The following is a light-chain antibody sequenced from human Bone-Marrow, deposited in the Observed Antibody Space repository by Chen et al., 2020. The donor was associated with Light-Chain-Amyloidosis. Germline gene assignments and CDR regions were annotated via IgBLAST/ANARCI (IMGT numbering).Light chain of an antibody. CDR1: RIISNS. CDR3: QEYYDTPHT. V-gene: IGKV1-NL1*01. CDR2: AAS. Sequence: DIQMTQSPSSLSAYVGDRVTITCRASRIISNSLVWSQQKPGKAPKLLLYAASRLESGVPSRFSGSGSGTDYTLTITSLEPEDFATYYCQEYYDTPHTFGQGTKLEIK. J-gene: IGKJ2*01.